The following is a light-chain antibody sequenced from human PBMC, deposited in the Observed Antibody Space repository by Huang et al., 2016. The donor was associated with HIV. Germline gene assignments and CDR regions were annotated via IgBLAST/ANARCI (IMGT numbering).Light chain of an antibody. V-gene: IGKV3-11*01. Sequence: DIVLTQSPATLSLSPGQIATLSCRASQNINNYLVWYQQKPGQAPRLLIYDSFNRATGIPARFSGSGSGTDFTLIINTLEPEDFAVYYCQQRGAWPLTFGGGTKVEIK. CDR1: QNINNY. CDR3: QQRGAWPLT. J-gene: IGKJ4*01. CDR2: DSF.